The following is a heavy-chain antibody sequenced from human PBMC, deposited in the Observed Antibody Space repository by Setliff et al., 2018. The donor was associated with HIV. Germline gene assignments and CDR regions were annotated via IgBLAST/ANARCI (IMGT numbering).Heavy chain of an antibody. CDR3: ARVVELRWGKAWFHP. CDR2: IYSTGDT. J-gene: IGHJ5*02. V-gene: IGHV4-28*03. D-gene: IGHD1-7*01. CDR1: AYSIGSSYN. Sequence: ETLSLTCTVSAYSIGSSYNWSWIRQPPGKGLEWVGHIYSTGDTNYNPSLKSRVTLSADTSKNQLSLTLSSVTTADTAIYYCARVVELRWGKAWFHPWGQGTLVTVSS.